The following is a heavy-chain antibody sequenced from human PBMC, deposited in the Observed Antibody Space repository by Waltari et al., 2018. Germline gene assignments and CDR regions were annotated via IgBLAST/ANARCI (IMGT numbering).Heavy chain of an antibody. CDR3: ATDTTFYGGNSFWYFDL. J-gene: IGHJ2*01. D-gene: IGHD2-21*02. CDR2: FDPEDGET. CDR1: GSPLTELS. V-gene: IGHV1-24*01. Sequence: QVQLVQSGAEVKKPGASVKVPCKVSGSPLTELSITWVRPAPGKGLEWMGGFDPEDGETIYAQKFQGRVTMTEDTSTDTAYMELSSLRSEDTAVYYCATDTTFYGGNSFWYFDLWGRGTLVTVSS.